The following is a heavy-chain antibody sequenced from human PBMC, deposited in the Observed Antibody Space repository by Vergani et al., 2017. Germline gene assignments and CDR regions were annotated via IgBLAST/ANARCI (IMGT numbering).Heavy chain of an antibody. CDR3: ARGVSRAAVAGTGWFDP. J-gene: IGHJ5*02. CDR2: IIPIFGTA. CDR1: GGTFSSYA. V-gene: IGHV1-69*01. Sequence: QVQLVQSGAEVKKPGSSVKVSCKASGGTFSSYAISWVRQAPGQGLEWMGGIIPIFGTANYAQKFQGRVTITADESTSTAYKELSSLRSEDTAVYYCARGVSRAAVAGTGWFDPWGQGTLVTVSS. D-gene: IGHD6-19*01.